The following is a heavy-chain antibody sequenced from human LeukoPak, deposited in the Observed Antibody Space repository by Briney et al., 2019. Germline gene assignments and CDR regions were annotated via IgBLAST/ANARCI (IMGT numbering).Heavy chain of an antibody. CDR2: IYYSGST. D-gene: IGHD3-22*01. V-gene: IGHV4-59*01. CDR1: GGSISSYY. CDR3: ARFYYDSSGYLGFYYYYGMDV. Sequence: SETLSLTCTVSGGSISSYYWSWIRQPPGKGLEWIGYIYYSGSTNYNPSLKSRVTISVDTSKNQFSLKLSSVTAADTAVYYCARFYYDSSGYLGFYYYYGMDVWGQGTTVTVSS. J-gene: IGHJ6*02.